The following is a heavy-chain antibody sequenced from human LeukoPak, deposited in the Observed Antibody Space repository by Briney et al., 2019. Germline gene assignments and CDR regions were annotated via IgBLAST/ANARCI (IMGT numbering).Heavy chain of an antibody. CDR2: INTGGSSV. CDR3: ARDGGSGTYYIDY. D-gene: IGHD3-10*01. V-gene: IGHV3-11*01. J-gene: IGHJ4*02. Sequence: PGRSLRLSCAASGFTFSDHYMSWIRQAPGKGLEWVSYINTGGSSVYYTDSVKGRFTISRVNAKKSLFLQMNSLRAEDTAIYYCARDGGSGTYYIDYWGQGTLVTVSS. CDR1: GFTFSDHY.